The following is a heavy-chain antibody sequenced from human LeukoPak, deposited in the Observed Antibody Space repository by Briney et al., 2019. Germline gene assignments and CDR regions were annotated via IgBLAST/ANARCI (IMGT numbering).Heavy chain of an antibody. V-gene: IGHV1-18*01. D-gene: IGHD2-15*01. CDR1: GYTFTNYG. CDR2: ISALNGNT. J-gene: IGHJ3*02. Sequence: GASVKVSCKASGYTFTNYGISWVRQAPGQGLEWMGWISALNGNTDYAQKFQGRVTMTTDTSTSTAYMELRSLGSDDWAVYYCARERYCSGGSCYSGALDTWGQGTMVTVSS. CDR3: ARERYCSGGSCYSGALDT.